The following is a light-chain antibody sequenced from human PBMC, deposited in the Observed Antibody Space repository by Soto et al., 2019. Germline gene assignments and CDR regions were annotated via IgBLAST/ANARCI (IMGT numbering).Light chain of an antibody. J-gene: IGKJ3*01. CDR3: QQYNQWPGT. CDR2: DAS. CDR1: QSISSC. Sequence: EIVLTQSPATLSLSPGERATLSCRASQSISSCLAWYQQKPGQAPRLLIYDASNRATGIPARFSGSGSGTDFTLTISSLEPEDFAVYYCQQYNQWPGTFGPGTKVDIK. V-gene: IGKV3-11*01.